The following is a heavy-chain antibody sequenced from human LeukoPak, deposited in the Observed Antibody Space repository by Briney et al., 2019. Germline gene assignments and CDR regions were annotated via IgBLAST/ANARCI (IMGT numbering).Heavy chain of an antibody. D-gene: IGHD1-26*01. J-gene: IGHJ3*02. CDR2: IRSEANSYAP. Sequence: PAGSLSLSCAASGFTFSASAMHWVRPASGKGREWVGRIRSEANSYAPTYAASVKGRFTISRDDSKNTAYLQMNSLKTEDTAVYYCTSGSRDAFDIWGQGTMVTVSS. CDR3: TSGSRDAFDI. CDR1: GFTFSASA. V-gene: IGHV3-73*01.